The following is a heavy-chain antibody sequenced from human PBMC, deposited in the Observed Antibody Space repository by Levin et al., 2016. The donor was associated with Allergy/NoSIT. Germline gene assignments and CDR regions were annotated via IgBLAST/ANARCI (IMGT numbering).Heavy chain of an antibody. V-gene: IGHV4-39*01. D-gene: IGHD6-13*01. CDR2: IYYSGST. J-gene: IGHJ4*02. Sequence: WIRQPPGKGLEWIGSIYYSGSTYYNPSLKSRVTISVDTSKNQFSLKLSSVTAADTAVYYCARLLGQQLVDYWGQGTLVTVSS. CDR3: ARLLGQQLVDY.